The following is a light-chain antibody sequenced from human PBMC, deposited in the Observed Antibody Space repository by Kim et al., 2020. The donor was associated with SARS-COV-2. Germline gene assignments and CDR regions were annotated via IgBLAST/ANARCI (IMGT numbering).Light chain of an antibody. Sequence: SVSPGQTASIPCPGDKLGDKYACWYQQKPGQSPVLVIYQDSKRHSGIPERFSGSNSGNTATLTISGTQAMDEADYYCQAWDSRTVVFGGGTQLTVL. CDR2: QDS. CDR3: QAWDSRTVV. J-gene: IGLJ2*01. V-gene: IGLV3-1*01. CDR1: KLGDKY.